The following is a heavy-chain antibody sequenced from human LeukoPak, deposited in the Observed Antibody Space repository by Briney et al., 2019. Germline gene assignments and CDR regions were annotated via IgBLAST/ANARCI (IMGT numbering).Heavy chain of an antibody. CDR1: GFTFSSYA. J-gene: IGHJ3*02. Sequence: GRSLRLSCAASGFTFSSYAMHWVRQAPGKGLEWVAVISYDGSNKYYADSVKGRFTISRDNAKNSLYLQMSSLRAEDTAVYYCATSGYCSGGSCYSGAFDIWGQGTMVTVSS. CDR2: ISYDGSNK. V-gene: IGHV3-30-3*01. D-gene: IGHD2-15*01. CDR3: ATSGYCSGGSCYSGAFDI.